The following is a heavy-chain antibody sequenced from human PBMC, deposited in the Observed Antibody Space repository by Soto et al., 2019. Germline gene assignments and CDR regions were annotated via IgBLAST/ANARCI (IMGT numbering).Heavy chain of an antibody. CDR1: GYTFTSYA. D-gene: IGHD2-2*02. CDR3: ARDLSLSDCSSTSCYTPERFYYYYGMDV. CDR2: INAGNGNT. Sequence: GASVNVSCKASGYTFTSYAMHWVRQAPGQRLEWMGWINAGNGNTKYSQKFQGRVTITRDTSASTAYMELSSLKSEDTAVYYCARDLSLSDCSSTSCYTPERFYYYYGMDVWGQGTTVTVSS. J-gene: IGHJ6*02. V-gene: IGHV1-3*01.